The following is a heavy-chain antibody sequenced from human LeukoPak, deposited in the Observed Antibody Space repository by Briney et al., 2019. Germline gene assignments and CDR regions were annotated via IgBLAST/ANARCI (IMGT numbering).Heavy chain of an antibody. V-gene: IGHV1-69*04. CDR3: ARGPSPYSSSWYPPAEYFQH. CDR2: IIPILGIA. D-gene: IGHD6-13*01. Sequence: SVKVSCKASGGTFSSYAISWVRQAPGQGLEWMGRIIPILGIANYAQKFQGRVTITADKSTSTAYMELSSLRSEDTAVYYCARGPSPYSSSWYPPAEYFQHWGQGTLVTVSS. CDR1: GGTFSSYA. J-gene: IGHJ1*01.